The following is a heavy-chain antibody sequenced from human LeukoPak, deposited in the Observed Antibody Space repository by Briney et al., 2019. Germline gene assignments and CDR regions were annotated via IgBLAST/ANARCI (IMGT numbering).Heavy chain of an antibody. V-gene: IGHV3-30-3*01. D-gene: IGHD3-10*01. J-gene: IGHJ5*02. CDR3: AKDVFGGIDH. Sequence: PGGSLRLSCAASGFTFSSNPMHWVRQAPGKGLEWVAVTSHDENNKYYADSVKGRFTISRDNSKNTLYLQMNSLRAEDTAVYYCAKDVFGGIDHWGQGTLVTVSS. CDR2: TSHDENNK. CDR1: GFTFSSNP.